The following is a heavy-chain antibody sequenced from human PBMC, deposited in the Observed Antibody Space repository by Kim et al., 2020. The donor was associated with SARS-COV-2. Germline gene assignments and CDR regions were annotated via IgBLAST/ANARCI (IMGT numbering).Heavy chain of an antibody. CDR3: ARHRPFPCFDP. D-gene: IGHD6-6*01. Sequence: SEALSLTCTVSGGSISSSSYYWGCLRQPPGKGLEWIGSIYYSGTTYYNSSNKSRAIITVDTYKNQFLLKISFGTAADTVEYYCARHRPFPCFDPWGQGTL. V-gene: IGHV4-39*01. J-gene: IGHJ5*02. CDR2: IYYSGTT. CDR1: GGSISSSSYY.